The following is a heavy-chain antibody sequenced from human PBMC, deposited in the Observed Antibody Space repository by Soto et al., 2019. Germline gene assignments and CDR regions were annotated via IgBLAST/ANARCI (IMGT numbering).Heavy chain of an antibody. J-gene: IGHJ4*02. CDR1: GGSISSNY. V-gene: IGHV4-59*01. Sequence: HSETLSLTCTVSGGSISSNYWTWIRLPLGKGLEWIGYVYNSGSTNYTPSLKSRVTISEDTSKSQFSLKVNSMTAADTAVYYCARYRREAVAGYTLDNWGQGILVTVSS. CDR2: VYNSGST. CDR3: ARYRREAVAGYTLDN. D-gene: IGHD6-13*01.